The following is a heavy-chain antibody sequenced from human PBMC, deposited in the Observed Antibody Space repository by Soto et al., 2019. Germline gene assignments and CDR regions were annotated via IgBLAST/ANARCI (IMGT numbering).Heavy chain of an antibody. V-gene: IGHV3-48*02. D-gene: IGHD2-15*01. CDR2: ISSSSSTI. CDR1: GFTFSSYS. J-gene: IGHJ6*02. Sequence: GGSLRLSCAASGFTFSSYSMNWVRQAPGKGLEWVSYISSSSSTIYYADSVKGRFTISRDNAKNSLYLQMNSLRDEDTAVYYCVRAVVVVVAASYGMDVWGQGTTVTVSS. CDR3: VRAVVVVVAASYGMDV.